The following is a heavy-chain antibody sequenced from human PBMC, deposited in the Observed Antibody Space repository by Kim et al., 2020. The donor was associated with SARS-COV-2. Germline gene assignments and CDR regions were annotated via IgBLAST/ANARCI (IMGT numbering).Heavy chain of an antibody. Sequence: YCAESVKGRFTISREKAKNTLYRHRNSLRAEDTAVYYCASRRDGYNYADYWGQGTLVTVSS. V-gene: IGHV3-21*01. J-gene: IGHJ4*02. CDR3: ASRRDGYNYADY. D-gene: IGHD5-12*01.